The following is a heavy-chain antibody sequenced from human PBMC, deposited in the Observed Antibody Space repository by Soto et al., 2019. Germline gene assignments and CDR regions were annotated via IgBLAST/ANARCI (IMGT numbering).Heavy chain of an antibody. CDR1: EFTFTTYV. V-gene: IGHV3-30-3*01. J-gene: IGHJ6*02. Sequence: SGGSLRLSCAASEFTFTTYVMYWVRQAPGKGLEWVAVISYDGSTQYYAESVKGRFTISRDNSKSTLYLQMSGLRVEDTAVYYCTRAKEINYYHYAMDVWGQGTTVPVPS. CDR3: TRAKEINYYHYAMDV. CDR2: ISYDGSTQ.